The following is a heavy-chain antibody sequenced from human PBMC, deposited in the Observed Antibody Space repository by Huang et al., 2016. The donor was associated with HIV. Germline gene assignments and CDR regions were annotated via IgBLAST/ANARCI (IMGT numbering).Heavy chain of an antibody. V-gene: IGHV1-24*01. D-gene: IGHD3-9*01. CDR3: ATGFDVFFDF. J-gene: IGHJ4*02. Sequence: QVQLVQSRAEVKKPGASVKVSCKVSESTLTELSIHWVRQPPGKGLAWMGGFYPEIGETSYAQKFQGRVTMTEDTSTETAFMELSGLRPEDTAVYYCATGFDVFFDFWGQGTLVTVSS. CDR1: ESTLTELS. CDR2: FYPEIGET.